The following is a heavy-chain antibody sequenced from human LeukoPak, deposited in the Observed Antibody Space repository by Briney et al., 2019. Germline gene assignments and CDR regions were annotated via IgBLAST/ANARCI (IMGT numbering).Heavy chain of an antibody. Sequence: GGSLRLSCAASGFTFSSYAMSWVRQAPGKGLEWVSSISSSSSYIYYADSVKGRFTISRDNAKNSLYLQMNSLRAEDTAVYYCARTIVVGNWFDPWGQGTLVTVSS. CDR2: ISSSSSYI. J-gene: IGHJ5*02. V-gene: IGHV3-21*01. CDR3: ARTIVVGNWFDP. D-gene: IGHD3-22*01. CDR1: GFTFSSYA.